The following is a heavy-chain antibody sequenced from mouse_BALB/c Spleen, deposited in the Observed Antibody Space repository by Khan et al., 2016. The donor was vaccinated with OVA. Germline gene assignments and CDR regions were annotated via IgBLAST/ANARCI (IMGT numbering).Heavy chain of an antibody. CDR1: GYTFTSYT. D-gene: IGHD2-14*01. J-gene: IGHJ3*01. CDR2: INPSNGYT. Sequence: SGAELARPGASVKMSCKASGYTFTSYTIHWIKERPGQGLEWIGYINPSNGYTNYNQKFKDKATLTTDKSSTTAYLQLSSLTSDDSAVYNCVRDGAYHRNDGWFAYWGQGTLVTVSA. V-gene: IGHV1-4*01. CDR3: VRDGAYHRNDGWFAY.